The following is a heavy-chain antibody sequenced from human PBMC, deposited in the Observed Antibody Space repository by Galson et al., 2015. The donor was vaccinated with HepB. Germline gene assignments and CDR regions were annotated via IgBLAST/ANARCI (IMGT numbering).Heavy chain of an antibody. CDR1: GFTFSSSW. V-gene: IGHV3-74*01. J-gene: IGHJ4*02. CDR2: INSDGNII. CDR3: AREVPAAISVYYFDY. D-gene: IGHD2-2*02. Sequence: SLRLSCAASGFTFSSSWMHWVRQVPGKGLVWVSRINSDGNIISYADSVKGRFTTSRDNAKNTLYLQMNSLRAEDTAVYYCAREVPAAISVYYFDYWGQGTLVTVSS.